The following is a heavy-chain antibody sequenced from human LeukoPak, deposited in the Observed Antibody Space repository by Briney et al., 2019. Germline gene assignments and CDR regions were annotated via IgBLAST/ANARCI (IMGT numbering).Heavy chain of an antibody. D-gene: IGHD6-19*01. CDR1: GFTFSSYA. J-gene: IGHJ4*02. Sequence: GRSLRLSCAASGFTFSSYAMPWVRQAPGKGLEWVALISYDGTNENYADSVKGRFTISRDDSRNTLFLQMDSLKAEDTAVYYCARARYSNGWYFNRDFWGQGTLVTVSS. CDR3: ARARYSNGWYFNRDF. CDR2: ISYDGTNE. V-gene: IGHV3-30-3*01.